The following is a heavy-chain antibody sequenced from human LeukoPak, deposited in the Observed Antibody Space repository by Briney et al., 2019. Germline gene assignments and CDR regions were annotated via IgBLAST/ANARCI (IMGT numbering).Heavy chain of an antibody. Sequence: SETLSLTCTVSGGSISSSSYYWGWIRQPPGKGLEWIGSIYYSGSTYYNPSLKSRVTISVDTSKNRFSLKLSSATAADTAVYYCARHSLDYYDRSGYNPYYFDYWGQGTLVTVSS. D-gene: IGHD3-22*01. J-gene: IGHJ4*02. V-gene: IGHV4-39*01. CDR2: IYYSGST. CDR1: GGSISSSSYY. CDR3: ARHSLDYYDRSGYNPYYFDY.